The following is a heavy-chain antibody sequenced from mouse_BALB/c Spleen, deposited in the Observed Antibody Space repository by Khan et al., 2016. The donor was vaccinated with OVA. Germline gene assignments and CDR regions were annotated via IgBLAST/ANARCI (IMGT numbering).Heavy chain of an antibody. D-gene: IGHD1-1*01. V-gene: IGHV5-6*01. CDR3: TRLAYDYDSEVLAY. Sequence: EVLLVESGADLVKPGGSLKLSCAASGFTFTTYGMSWVRQTPDKRLEWVATVITCGSYTYYPDSLKGRFTISRDNAKNTLYLQMSSLNTEDTAMFYCTRLAYDYDSEVLAYWGQGTLVTVSA. CDR1: GFTFTTYG. J-gene: IGHJ3*01. CDR2: VITCGSYT.